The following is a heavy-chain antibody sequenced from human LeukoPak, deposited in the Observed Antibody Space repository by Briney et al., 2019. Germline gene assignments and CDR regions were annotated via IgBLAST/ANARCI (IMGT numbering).Heavy chain of an antibody. D-gene: IGHD7-27*01. CDR2: INHSGST. V-gene: IGHV4-34*01. CDR3: ASRKLGNDY. J-gene: IGHJ4*02. CDR1: GGSFSGYY. Sequence: SETLSLTCAVYGGSFSGYYWSWIRQPPGKGLEWIGEINHSGSTNYNPSLKSRVTISVDTSKNQFSLKLISVTAADTAVYYCASRKLGNDYWGQGTLVTVSS.